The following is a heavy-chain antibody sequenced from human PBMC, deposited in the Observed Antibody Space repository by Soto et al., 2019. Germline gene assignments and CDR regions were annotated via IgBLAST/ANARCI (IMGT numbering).Heavy chain of an antibody. CDR3: ARGGVWGGMDV. Sequence: QVQLVQSGAEVKKPGSSVKVSCKASGGTFSSYAISWVRQAPGQGLEWMGGIIPIFGTANYAQKFQGRVTVSADGSTGTADMERGRRRSEDTAVYYGARGGVWGGMDVWGEGTTVTVCS. D-gene: IGHD1-26*01. CDR2: IIPIFGTA. J-gene: IGHJ6*04. V-gene: IGHV1-69*12. CDR1: GGTFSSYA.